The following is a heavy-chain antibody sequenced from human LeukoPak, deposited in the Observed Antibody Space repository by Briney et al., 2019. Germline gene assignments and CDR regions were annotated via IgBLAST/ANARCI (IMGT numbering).Heavy chain of an antibody. V-gene: IGHV1-2*06. CDR1: GYTFTGYY. J-gene: IGHJ4*02. D-gene: IGHD3-10*01. CDR2: INPNSGGT. CDR3: ARDSVLMVRGATFFDY. Sequence: ASVKVSCKASGYTFTGYYMHWVRQAPGQGLEWMGRINPNSGGTNYAQKFQGRVTMTRDTSISTAYMEPRSLRSDDTAVYYCARDSVLMVRGATFFDYWGQGTLVTVSS.